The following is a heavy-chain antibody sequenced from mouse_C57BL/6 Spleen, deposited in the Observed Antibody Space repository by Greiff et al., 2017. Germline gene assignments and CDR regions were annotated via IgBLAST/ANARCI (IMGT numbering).Heavy chain of an antibody. D-gene: IGHD1-1*01. CDR3: ARGSYYGSSYYWYFDV. J-gene: IGHJ1*03. Sequence: EVQLQQSGPELVKPGASVKMSCKASGYTFTDYNMHWVKQSHGKSLGWIGYINPNNGGTSYNQKFKGKATLTVNKSSSTAYMELRSLTSEDSAVYYCARGSYYGSSYYWYFDVWGTGTTVTVSS. V-gene: IGHV1-22*01. CDR1: GYTFTDYN. CDR2: INPNNGGT.